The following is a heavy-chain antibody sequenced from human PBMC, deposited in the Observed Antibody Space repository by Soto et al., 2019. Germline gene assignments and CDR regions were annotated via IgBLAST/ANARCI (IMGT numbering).Heavy chain of an antibody. V-gene: IGHV4-59*12. CDR1: CGSISSYY. D-gene: IGHD3-3*01. Sequence: SETLSLTCPVSCGSISSYYWSWIRQPPGKGLEWIGYIYYSGSTNYNPSLKSRVTISVDTSKNQFSLKLSSVTAADTAVYYCARVLRFLEVFVWFDPWGQGTLVTVSS. CDR3: ARVLRFLEVFVWFDP. J-gene: IGHJ5*02. CDR2: IYYSGST.